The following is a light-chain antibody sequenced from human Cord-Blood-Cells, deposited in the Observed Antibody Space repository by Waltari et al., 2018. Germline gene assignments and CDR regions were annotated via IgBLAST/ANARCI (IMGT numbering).Light chain of an antibody. CDR3: QQYYSTRT. CDR2: WAS. V-gene: IGKV4-1*01. CDR1: QSVLYSPNNKNY. Sequence: SLAVSLGERATINCKSSQSVLYSPNNKNYLAWYQQKPGQPPKLLIYWASTRESGVPDRFSGSGSGTDFTLTISSLQAEDVAVYYCQQYYSTRTFGQGTKVEIK. J-gene: IGKJ1*01.